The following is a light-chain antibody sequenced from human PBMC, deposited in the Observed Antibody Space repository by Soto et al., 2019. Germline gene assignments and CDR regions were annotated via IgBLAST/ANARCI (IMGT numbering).Light chain of an antibody. V-gene: IGKV2-28*01. CDR2: LGS. Sequence: DIVMTQSPLSLPVTPGEAASISCRSSESLLFTNGYHYLEWYVQKPGQSPQLLIYLGSHRAPGVPDRFSGSGSGTDFTLKISRVEAEDVGCYYCMQGVETPFTFGPGTKVDIK. J-gene: IGKJ3*01. CDR3: MQGVETPFT. CDR1: ESLLFTNGYHY.